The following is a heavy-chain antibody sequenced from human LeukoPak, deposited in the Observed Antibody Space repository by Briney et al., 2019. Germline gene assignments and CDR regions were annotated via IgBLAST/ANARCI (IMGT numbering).Heavy chain of an antibody. CDR3: ARGRPYDYVWGSYRLSHDY. J-gene: IGHJ4*02. D-gene: IGHD3-16*02. Sequence: ASVKVSCKASGYTFTSYGISWVRQAPGQGLEWMGWISAYNGNTNYAQKLQGRVTMTTDTSTSTAYMELRSLRSDDTAVYYCARGRPYDYVWGSYRLSHDYWGQGTLVTVSS. V-gene: IGHV1-18*01. CDR1: GYTFTSYG. CDR2: ISAYNGNT.